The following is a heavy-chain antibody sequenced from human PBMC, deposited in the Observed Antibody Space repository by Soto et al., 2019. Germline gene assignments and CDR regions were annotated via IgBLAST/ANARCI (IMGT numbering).Heavy chain of an antibody. CDR2: IWYDGSNK. V-gene: IGHV3-33*01. CDR3: ARTSPYDSSGYYSSTDY. D-gene: IGHD3-22*01. CDR1: GFTFSSYG. J-gene: IGHJ4*02. Sequence: GGSLRLSCAASGFTFSSYGMHWVRQAPGKGLEWVAVIWYDGSNKYYADSVKGRFTISRDNSKNTLYLQMNSLRAEDTAVHYCARTSPYDSSGYYSSTDYWGQGTLVTSPQ.